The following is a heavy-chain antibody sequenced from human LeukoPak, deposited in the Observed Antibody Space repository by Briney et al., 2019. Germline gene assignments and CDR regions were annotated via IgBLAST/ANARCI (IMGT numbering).Heavy chain of an antibody. V-gene: IGHV4-30-4*01. CDR1: GGSISSDDYY. CDR3: ARSGTGDYYFYGMNV. D-gene: IGHD3/OR15-3a*01. Sequence: ASETLSLTCTVSGGSISSDDYYWSWIRQPPGKGLEWIGYVYYSGSTYYNPSLKGRITISLDTSKNQFALELSSVTAADTAVYYCARSGTGDYYFYGMNVWGQGTTVTVSS. J-gene: IGHJ6*02. CDR2: VYYSGST.